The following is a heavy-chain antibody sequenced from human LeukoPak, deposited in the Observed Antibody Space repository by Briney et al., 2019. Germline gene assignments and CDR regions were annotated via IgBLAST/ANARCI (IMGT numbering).Heavy chain of an antibody. CDR2: IYPGDSHT. V-gene: IGHV5-51*01. CDR1: GYTFTSYW. D-gene: IGHD6-19*01. Sequence: GESLKISCKASGYTFTSYWIGWVRQMPGKGLEWMGIIYPGDSHTTYSPSFQGQVTISADKSISTAYLHWSSLKASDTAMYYCARLGPDSGLRDRGQGTLVTVSS. CDR3: ARLGPDSGLRD. J-gene: IGHJ4*02.